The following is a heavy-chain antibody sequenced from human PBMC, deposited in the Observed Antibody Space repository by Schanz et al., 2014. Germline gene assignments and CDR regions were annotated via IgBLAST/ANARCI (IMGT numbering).Heavy chain of an antibody. Sequence: QVQLQESGPGLVKPSGTLSLTCAVSGASISSSNWWSWVRQPPGKGLEWIGEIYHSGNTNYNASLKSRVTISVDKSKNQFSLKVSSVTAADTAVYYCARGLRPFAELSAYWGQGTLVTVSS. CDR2: IYHSGNT. D-gene: IGHD3-10*01. V-gene: IGHV4-4*02. CDR3: ARGLRPFAELSAY. CDR1: GASISSSNW. J-gene: IGHJ4*02.